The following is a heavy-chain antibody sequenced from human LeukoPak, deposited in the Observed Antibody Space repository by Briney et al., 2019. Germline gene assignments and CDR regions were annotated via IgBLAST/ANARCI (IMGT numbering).Heavy chain of an antibody. CDR2: IIPIFGTA. CDR1: GGTFSSYA. D-gene: IGHD6-19*01. CDR3: ARDRSNSGPYYFDY. Sequence: SVKVSCKASGGTFSSYAISWVRQAPGQGLEWMGRIIPIFGTANYAQKFQGRVTITTDESTSIAYMELSSLRSDDTAVYYCARDRSNSGPYYFDYWGQGTLVTVSS. J-gene: IGHJ4*02. V-gene: IGHV1-69*05.